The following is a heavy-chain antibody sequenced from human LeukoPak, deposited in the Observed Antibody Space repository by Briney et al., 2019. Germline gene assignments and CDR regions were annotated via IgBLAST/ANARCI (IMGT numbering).Heavy chain of an antibody. D-gene: IGHD1-26*01. Sequence: PSETLSLTCAVYGGSFSGYYWSWIRQPPGKGLEWIGEINHSGSTNYNPSLKSRVTISVDTSKNQFSLKLSSVTAADTAVYYCARDYYPDWYFDLWGRGTLVTVSS. J-gene: IGHJ2*01. CDR3: ARDYYPDWYFDL. CDR1: GGSFSGYY. V-gene: IGHV4-34*01. CDR2: INHSGST.